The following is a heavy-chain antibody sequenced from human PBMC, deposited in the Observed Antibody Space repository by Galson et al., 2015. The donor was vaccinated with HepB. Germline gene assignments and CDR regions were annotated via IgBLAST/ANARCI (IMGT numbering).Heavy chain of an antibody. CDR1: GYTFTRYG. CDR3: ALRTGTYPYYFDF. D-gene: IGHD3-10*01. CDR2: ISPYNGNK. Sequence: SVKVSCKASGYTFTRYGPSWLRQAPGQGLEYMGLISPYNGNKNYAQQLQGRVTMTTDISTTTAYMELRSLRSEDTAVYYCALRTGTYPYYFDFWGQGTLVAVSS. J-gene: IGHJ4*02. V-gene: IGHV1-18*01.